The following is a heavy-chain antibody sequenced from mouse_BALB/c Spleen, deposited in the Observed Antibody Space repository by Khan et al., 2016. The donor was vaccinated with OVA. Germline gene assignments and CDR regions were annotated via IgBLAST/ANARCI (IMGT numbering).Heavy chain of an antibody. CDR3: ARKNSSDFDY. CDR2: INPHIGEA. D-gene: IGHD1-1*01. V-gene: IGHV1-20*02. J-gene: IGHJ2*01. Sequence: IQLVQSGPELVKPGASVKISCTASGYSFTGYFMNWVMQSHGKSLEWIGRINPHIGEAFYNQKFKGKATLTVDESSSTAHMELRSLASEDSAVYYCARKNSSDFDYWGQGTTLTVSS. CDR1: GYSFTGYF.